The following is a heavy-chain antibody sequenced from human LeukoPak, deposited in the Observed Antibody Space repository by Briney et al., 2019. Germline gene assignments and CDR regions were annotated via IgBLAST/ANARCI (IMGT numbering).Heavy chain of an antibody. CDR2: IYPGDSDT. D-gene: IGHD6-13*01. Sequence: GESLKISCKGSGYSFTSYWIGWVRQMPGKGLEWMGIIYPGDSDTRYSPSFQGQVTISADKSISTAYLQWSSLKASDTAMYYCARHLAAAGSDFGFDYWGQETLVTVSS. CDR1: GYSFTSYW. V-gene: IGHV5-51*01. CDR3: ARHLAAAGSDFGFDY. J-gene: IGHJ4*02.